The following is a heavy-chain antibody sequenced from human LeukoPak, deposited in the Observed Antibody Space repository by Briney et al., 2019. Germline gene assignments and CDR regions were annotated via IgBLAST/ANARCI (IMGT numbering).Heavy chain of an antibody. CDR2: INHSGST. CDR3: ARDQEQQLVFHYFDY. Sequence: KPSETLSLTCAVYGGSFSGYYWSWIRQPPGKGLEWIGEINHSGSTNYNPSLKSRVTISVDTSKNQFSLKLSSVTAADTAVYYCARDQEQQLVFHYFDYWGQGTLVTVSS. D-gene: IGHD6-13*01. J-gene: IGHJ4*02. V-gene: IGHV4-34*01. CDR1: GGSFSGYY.